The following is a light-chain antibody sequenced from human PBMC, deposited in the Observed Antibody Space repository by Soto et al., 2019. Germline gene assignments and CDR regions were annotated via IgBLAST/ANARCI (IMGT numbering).Light chain of an antibody. J-gene: IGKJ5*01. CDR1: QSVNSNY. V-gene: IGKV3-20*01. CDR3: QQYDNSIT. Sequence: EIVLTQSPDTLSLSPGESATLSCRASQSVNSNYLAWYQQKPGQAPRLLIYGASSRATDIPDRFSGSGSGTDFTLNISRLEPEDFAVFYCQQYDNSITFGQGTRLEIE. CDR2: GAS.